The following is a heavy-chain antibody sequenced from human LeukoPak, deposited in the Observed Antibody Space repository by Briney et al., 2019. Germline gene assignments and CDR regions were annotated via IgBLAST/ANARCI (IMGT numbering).Heavy chain of an antibody. CDR1: GYTFTSYD. D-gene: IGHD3-10*01. J-gene: IGHJ4*02. V-gene: IGHV1-8*03. CDR3: ARVYLSRWGEKYYFDY. CDR2: MNPNSGNT. Sequence: ASVKVPCKASGYTFTSYDINWVRQATGQGLEWMGWMNPNSGNTGYAQKFQGRVTITRNTSISTAYMELSSLRSEDTAVYYCARVYLSRWGEKYYFDYWGQGTLVTVSS.